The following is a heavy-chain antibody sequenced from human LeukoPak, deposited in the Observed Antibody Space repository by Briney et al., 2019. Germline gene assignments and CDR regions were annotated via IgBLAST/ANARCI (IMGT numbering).Heavy chain of an antibody. CDR2: IWNDGSEK. CDR1: GFTFSSYG. J-gene: IGHJ4*02. D-gene: IGHD1-1*01. CDR3: AKDLTTGTLSFDY. Sequence: PGGSLRLSCAASGFTFSSYGMHWVRQVPGKGLEWVAVIWNDGSEKYYADSVKGRFTISRDNSKSTLYLQMNSLRAEDTALYYCAKDLTTGTLSFDYWGQGTLVTVSS. V-gene: IGHV3-33*06.